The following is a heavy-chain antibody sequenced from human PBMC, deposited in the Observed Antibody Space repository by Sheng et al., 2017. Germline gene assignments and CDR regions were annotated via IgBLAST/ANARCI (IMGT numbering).Heavy chain of an antibody. Sequence: QVQLQESGPGLVKPSETLSLTCTVSGGSISSYYWSWIRQPPGKGLEWIGYIYYSGSTNYNPSLKSRVTISVDTSKNQFSLKLSSVTAADTAVYYCARVLGHYDILTGYISGAFDIWGQGTMVTVSS. CDR1: GGSISSYY. CDR3: ARVLGHYDILTGYISGAFDI. V-gene: IGHV4-59*01. D-gene: IGHD3-9*01. J-gene: IGHJ3*02. CDR2: IYYSGST.